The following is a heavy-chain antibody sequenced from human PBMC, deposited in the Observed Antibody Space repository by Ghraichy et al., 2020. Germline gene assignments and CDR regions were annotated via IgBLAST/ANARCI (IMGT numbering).Heavy chain of an antibody. CDR2: ISGSGGST. J-gene: IGHJ5*02. CDR3: AKDLPFDP. Sequence: GGSLRLSCATSGFSFSSYAMSWVRQAPGKGLEWVSAISGSGGSTYYADSVKGRLTISRHNSKNTLYLQMNSLKAEDTAVYYCAKDLPFDPWGQGTLVTVSS. CDR1: GFSFSSYA. V-gene: IGHV3-23*01.